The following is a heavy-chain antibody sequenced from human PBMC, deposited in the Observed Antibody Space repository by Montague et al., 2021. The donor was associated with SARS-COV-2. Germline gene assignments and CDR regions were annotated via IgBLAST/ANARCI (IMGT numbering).Heavy chain of an antibody. CDR3: ASHPSVLLWFGELLSDRFDP. J-gene: IGHJ5*02. CDR1: GGSISSSSYY. CDR2: IYYSGST. V-gene: IGHV4-39*01. Sequence: SETLSLTRTVSGGSISSSSYYWGWIRQPPGKGLEWIGSIYYSGSTYYNPSLKSRVTISVDTSKNQFSLKLSSVTAADTAVYYCASHPSVLLWFGELLSDRFDPWGQGTLVTVSS. D-gene: IGHD3-10*01.